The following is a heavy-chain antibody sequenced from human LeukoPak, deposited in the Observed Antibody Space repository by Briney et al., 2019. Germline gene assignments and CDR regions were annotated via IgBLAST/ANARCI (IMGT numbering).Heavy chain of an antibody. V-gene: IGHV1-2*02. CDR2: INPNSGGT. J-gene: IGHJ6*03. CDR3: ARAHSSSWYYYYYMDV. Sequence: ASVKVSCKASGYTFTGYYMHWVRQAPGQGLEWMGWINPNSGGTNYAQKFQGRVTMTRDTSISTAYMELSRLRSDDTAVYYCARAHSSSWYYYYYMDVWGKGTTVTVSS. D-gene: IGHD6-13*01. CDR1: GYTFTGYY.